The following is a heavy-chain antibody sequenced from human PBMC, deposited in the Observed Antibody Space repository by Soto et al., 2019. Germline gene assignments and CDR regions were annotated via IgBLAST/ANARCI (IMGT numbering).Heavy chain of an antibody. CDR1: GFSFSSAW. V-gene: IGHV3-7*03. CDR2: MSEDGSER. CDR3: ARYRAYSRFDY. D-gene: IGHD4-4*01. J-gene: IGHJ4*02. Sequence: GGSLRLSCAVSGFSFSSAWMTWIRQAPGKGLERVAIMSEDGSERYYVDSVKGRFTISSDNAKNALFLQMNSLRVEDTAVYFCARYRAYSRFDYWRQGSLVTVSS.